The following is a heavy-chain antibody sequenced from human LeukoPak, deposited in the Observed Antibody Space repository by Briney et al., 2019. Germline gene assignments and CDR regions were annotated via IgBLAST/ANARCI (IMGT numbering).Heavy chain of an antibody. V-gene: IGHV5-51*01. CDR2: IYPGDSDT. J-gene: IGHJ4*02. CDR3: ARLTGSSWYGYYFDY. D-gene: IGHD6-13*01. Sequence: GESLKISCKGSGYSFTSYWISWVRQMPGKGLEWMGIIYPGDSDTRYSPSFQGQVTISADKSISTAYLQWSSLKASDTAMYYCARLTGSSWYGYYFDYWGQGTLVTVSS. CDR1: GYSFTSYW.